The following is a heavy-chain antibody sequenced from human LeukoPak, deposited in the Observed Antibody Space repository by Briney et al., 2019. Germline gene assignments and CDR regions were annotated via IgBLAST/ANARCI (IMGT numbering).Heavy chain of an antibody. CDR1: GGAVNSDNQY. CDR2: IHHSGST. D-gene: IGHD3-10*01. V-gene: IGHV4-30-4*01. CDR3: AKDNYGYGAMDC. J-gene: IGHJ4*02. Sequence: TPSETLSLTCTVSGGAVNSDNQYGSGIRQPPGKGLEWIGYIHHSGSTYYNPSLKSRLTISLDTSRNQFSLKMNSVTAADTAVYYCAKDNYGYGAMDCWGQGTLVTVSS.